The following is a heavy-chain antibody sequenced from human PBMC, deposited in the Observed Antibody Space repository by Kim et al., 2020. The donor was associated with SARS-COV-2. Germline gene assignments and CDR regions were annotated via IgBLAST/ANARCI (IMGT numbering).Heavy chain of an antibody. CDR1: GFTFSSYW. J-gene: IGHJ4*02. V-gene: IGHV3-74*01. D-gene: IGHD3-10*01. CDR3: ATDFYASGSSGDHC. CDR2: INSDGSST. Sequence: GGSLRLSCAASGFTFSSYWMHWVRQAPGKGLVWVSRINSDGSSTSYAESVKGRFTISRDNAKNTLYLQTNSLRAEDTAVYYCATDFYASGSSGDHCWGQGTLVTVSS.